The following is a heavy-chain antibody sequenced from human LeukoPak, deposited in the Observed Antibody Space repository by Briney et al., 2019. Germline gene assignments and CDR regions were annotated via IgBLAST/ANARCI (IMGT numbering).Heavy chain of an antibody. V-gene: IGHV5-51*01. CDR3: ARQASSWRFDY. Sequence: NHGGSLKISCRGSGYSFNGYWIGWVRQLPGKGLEGMGIIYPADSDTRYSPSFQGQVTLSVDRSISTAYLQWSSLKASDTAMYYCARQASSWRFDYWGQGTLVTVSS. CDR1: GYSFNGYW. D-gene: IGHD6-13*01. CDR2: IYPADSDT. J-gene: IGHJ4*02.